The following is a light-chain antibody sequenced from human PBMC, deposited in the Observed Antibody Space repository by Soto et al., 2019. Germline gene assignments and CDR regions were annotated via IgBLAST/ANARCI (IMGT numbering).Light chain of an antibody. J-gene: IGLJ3*02. V-gene: IGLV1-44*01. CDR3: ASWDDSLNAWV. Sequence: QSVLTQPPSASGTPGQWVTISCSGSSSNIGSNTVHWYQQLPGTAPRLLIYNNNQRPSGVPDRLSASKSGNSASLALTEVQSEDEADYYCASWDDSLNAWVFGGGTKLTVL. CDR2: NNN. CDR1: SSNIGSNT.